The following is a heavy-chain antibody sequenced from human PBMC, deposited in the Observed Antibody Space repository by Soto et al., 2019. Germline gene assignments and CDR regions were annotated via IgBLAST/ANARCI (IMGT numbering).Heavy chain of an antibody. CDR3: ARCFSRYYYGMDV. V-gene: IGHV4-34*01. J-gene: IGHJ6*02. Sequence: QVQLQQWGAGLLKPSETLSLTCAVYGGSFSGYYWSWIRQPPGKGLEWVGEINHSGSTNYNPSLKSRVTISVDTSKNQFSLKLSSVTAAYTAVYYCARCFSRYYYGMDVWGQGTTVTVSS. CDR1: GGSFSGYY. CDR2: INHSGST. D-gene: IGHD3-16*01.